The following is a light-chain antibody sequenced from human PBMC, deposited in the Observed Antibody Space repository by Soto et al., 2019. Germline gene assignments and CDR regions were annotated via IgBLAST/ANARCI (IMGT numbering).Light chain of an antibody. V-gene: IGKV3-11*01. CDR1: QSVSSN. CDR2: DAS. CDR3: QQRSNWPPELT. J-gene: IGKJ4*01. Sequence: EIVLTQSPATLSLSPGERATLSCRASQSVSSNLAWYQQKPSQAPRLLIHDASNRATGIPDRFSVSGSGTDFSLTISSLEPEDFAVYYCQQRSNWPPELTFGGGTKVEIK.